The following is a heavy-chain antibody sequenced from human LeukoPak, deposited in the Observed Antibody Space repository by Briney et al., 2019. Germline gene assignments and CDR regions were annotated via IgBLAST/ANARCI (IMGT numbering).Heavy chain of an antibody. J-gene: IGHJ4*02. V-gene: IGHV3-21*01. CDR3: SRGSHIVGDTASFDI. CDR1: GFTFTSYA. D-gene: IGHD1-26*01. CDR2: ISSRGTNT. Sequence: GGSLRLSCAASGFTFTSYAMNWVRQAPGKGLVWVLSISSRGTNTSYAGSLEGRFTISRDNAQNSLYLQMNSLRAEDTAVYYCSRGSHIVGDTASFDIWGQGTLVIVSP.